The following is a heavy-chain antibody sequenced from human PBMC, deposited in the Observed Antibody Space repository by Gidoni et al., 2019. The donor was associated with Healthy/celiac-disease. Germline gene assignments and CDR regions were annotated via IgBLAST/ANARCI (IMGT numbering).Heavy chain of an antibody. D-gene: IGHD6-19*01. V-gene: IGHV3-23*01. Sequence: EVQLLESGGRLVQPGGSLILSCAAYGFTFSSYAMSWVRQAPGKGLEWVSAISGSGGSTYYADSVKGRFTISRDNSKNTLYLQMNSLRAEDTAVYYCAKDKYSSGWEYYFDYWGQGTLVTVSS. J-gene: IGHJ4*02. CDR2: ISGSGGST. CDR3: AKDKYSSGWEYYFDY. CDR1: GFTFSSYA.